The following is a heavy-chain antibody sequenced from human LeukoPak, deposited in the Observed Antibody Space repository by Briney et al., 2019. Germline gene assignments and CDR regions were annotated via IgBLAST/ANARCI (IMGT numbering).Heavy chain of an antibody. V-gene: IGHV3-23*01. Sequence: PGGSLRLSCAASGFTFTSYAMSWVRQAPGTGLEWVSAISGSGGSTYYADSVKSRFTISRDNSKNTLYLQMNSLRAEDTAVYYCAKDTALDYDSSGYYGVDAFDIWGQGTMVTVSS. D-gene: IGHD3-22*01. CDR3: AKDTALDYDSSGYYGVDAFDI. J-gene: IGHJ3*02. CDR2: ISGSGGST. CDR1: GFTFTSYA.